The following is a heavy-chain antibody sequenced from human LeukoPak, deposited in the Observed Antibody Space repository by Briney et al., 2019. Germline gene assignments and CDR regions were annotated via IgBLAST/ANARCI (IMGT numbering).Heavy chain of an antibody. CDR2: ISAYNGNT. Sequence: VASVKVSCKASGYTFTSYGISWVRQAPGQGLEWMGWISAYNGNTNYAQKLQGRVTMTTDTSTSTAYMELRSLRSDDTAVYYCARQRPSDGYYDFWSGYFDYGMDVWGQGTTVTVSS. D-gene: IGHD3-3*01. CDR1: GYTFTSYG. CDR3: ARQRPSDGYYDFWSGYFDYGMDV. J-gene: IGHJ6*02. V-gene: IGHV1-18*01.